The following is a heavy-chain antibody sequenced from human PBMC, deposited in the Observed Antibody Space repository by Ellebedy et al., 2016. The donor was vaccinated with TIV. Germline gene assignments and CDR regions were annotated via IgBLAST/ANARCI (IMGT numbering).Heavy chain of an antibody. D-gene: IGHD5-12*01. J-gene: IGHJ4*02. V-gene: IGHV1-18*01. Sequence: ASVKVSCKASGYTFSSHGIICVRHAPAQGLEWMGWIIAYHGNTNYAQKLQGRVTMTTDTSTSTAYMELRSLRCDDTAVYYCARAFVVATTEPPDYWGQGTLVTVSS. CDR3: ARAFVVATTEPPDY. CDR2: IIAYHGNT. CDR1: GYTFSSHG.